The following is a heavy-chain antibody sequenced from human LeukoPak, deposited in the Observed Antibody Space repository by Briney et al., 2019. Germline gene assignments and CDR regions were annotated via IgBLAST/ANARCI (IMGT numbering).Heavy chain of an antibody. CDR2: IYPGDSET. D-gene: IGHD2-2*01. Sequence: GESLKISCTGSGYSFTIYWIAWVRQMPGKGLEWMGIIYPGDSETTYSPSFQGQVTISADKSITTTYLQWSSLKASDTAMYYCARGRGYCSSSSCYDFDLWGQGTLVTVAS. CDR3: ARGRGYCSSSSCYDFDL. CDR1: GYSFTIYW. J-gene: IGHJ4*02. V-gene: IGHV5-51*01.